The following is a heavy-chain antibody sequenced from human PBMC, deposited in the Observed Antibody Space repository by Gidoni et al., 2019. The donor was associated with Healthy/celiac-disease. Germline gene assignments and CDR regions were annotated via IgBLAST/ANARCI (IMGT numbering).Heavy chain of an antibody. CDR2: TYYRSKWYN. CDR3: ARARDEDIVVVPAAYFDY. Sequence: QVQLQQSGPGLVKPSQTLSLTCAISGDSVSSNSAAWNWIRQSPSRGLEWLGRTYYRSKWYNDYAVSVKSRITINPDTSKNQFSLQLNSVTPEDTAVYYCARARDEDIVVVPAAYFDYWGQGTLVTVSS. D-gene: IGHD2-2*01. J-gene: IGHJ4*02. CDR1: GDSVSSNSAA. V-gene: IGHV6-1*01.